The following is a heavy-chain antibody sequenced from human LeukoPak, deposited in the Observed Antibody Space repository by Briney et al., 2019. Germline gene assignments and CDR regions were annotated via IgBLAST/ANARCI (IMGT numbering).Heavy chain of an antibody. CDR1: RFTFSNYA. CDR2: ISYDGSNK. CDR3: PRDYYDTSGNGAFDI. V-gene: IGHV3-30-3*01. J-gene: IGHJ3*02. D-gene: IGHD3-22*01. Sequence: GGSLSLSCAASRFTFSNYAMHWVRQAPGKGLEWVAVISYDGSNKYYADSVKGRFTISRDNSKNTLYLPMNSLRAEETAVYYCPRDYYDTSGNGAFDIWGQGTMVTVSS.